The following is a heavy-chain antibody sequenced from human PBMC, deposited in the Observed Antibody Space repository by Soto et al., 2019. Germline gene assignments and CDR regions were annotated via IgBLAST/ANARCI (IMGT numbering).Heavy chain of an antibody. J-gene: IGHJ5*02. V-gene: IGHV3-64D*06. Sequence: GGSLRLSCSASGFTFSSYAMHWVRQAPGKGLEYVSAISSNGGSTYYADSVKGRFTISRDNSKNTLYLQMSSLRAEDTAVYYCVKGRRYSGYDSWFDPRGRGTLVTVSS. CDR1: GFTFSSYA. D-gene: IGHD5-12*01. CDR3: VKGRRYSGYDSWFDP. CDR2: ISSNGGST.